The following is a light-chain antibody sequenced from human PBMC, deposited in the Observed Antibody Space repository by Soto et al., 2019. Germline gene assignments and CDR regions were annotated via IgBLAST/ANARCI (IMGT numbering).Light chain of an antibody. CDR1: SPNIGSNY. Sequence: QLVLTQPPSASGTPGQRVTISCSGSSPNIGSNYVYWYQQLPGTAPKLLIYRNNQRPSGVPDRFSGSKSGTSASLAISGLRSEDEADYYCAAWDDSLSGYVFGTGTKVTVL. CDR3: AAWDDSLSGYV. J-gene: IGLJ1*01. V-gene: IGLV1-47*01. CDR2: RNN.